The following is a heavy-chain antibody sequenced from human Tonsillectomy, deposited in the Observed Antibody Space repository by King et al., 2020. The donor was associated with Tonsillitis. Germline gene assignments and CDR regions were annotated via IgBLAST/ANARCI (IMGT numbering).Heavy chain of an antibody. Sequence: QLVQSGAEVKKPGASVKVSCKASGYTFTSFYMDWVRQAPGQGLEWMGIINPSGGSTSYAQKFQGRLTMTRDTSTSTVYMEVNSLRSEDTAVYYCARSGVTVVVAATPNFDYWGQGTLVTVSS. CDR3: ARSGVTVVVAATPNFDY. J-gene: IGHJ4*02. CDR2: INPSGGST. D-gene: IGHD2-15*01. V-gene: IGHV1-46*01. CDR1: GYTFTSFY.